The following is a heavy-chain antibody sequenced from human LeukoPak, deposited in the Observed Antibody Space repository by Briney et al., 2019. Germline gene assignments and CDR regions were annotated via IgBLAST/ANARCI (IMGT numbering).Heavy chain of an antibody. D-gene: IGHD2-15*01. J-gene: IGHJ6*02. Sequence: ASVKVSCKASGYTFTGYYMHWVRQAPGQGLEWMGWINPNSGGTNYAQKFQGRVTMTRDTSISTAYMELSRLRSDDTAVYYRARGGVVVVAATFYYYYGMDVWGQGTTVTVSS. CDR3: ARGGVVVVAATFYYYYGMDV. CDR2: INPNSGGT. V-gene: IGHV1-2*02. CDR1: GYTFTGYY.